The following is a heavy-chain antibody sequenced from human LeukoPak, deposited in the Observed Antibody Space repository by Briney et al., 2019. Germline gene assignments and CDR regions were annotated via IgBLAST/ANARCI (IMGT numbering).Heavy chain of an antibody. CDR2: MYYSGST. J-gene: IGHJ6*02. CDR1: GVSITSYY. V-gene: IGHV4-59*01. Sequence: PSETLSLTCTVTGVSITSYYWSRIRQPPGKGLEWIGNMYYSGSTNYNPSLKNRVTISVDTSKSQFSLKLSSVTAADTAVYYCARDSTYYYDSSGFYYNYYGMDVWGQGTPVTVSS. D-gene: IGHD3-22*01. CDR3: ARDSTYYYDSSGFYYNYYGMDV.